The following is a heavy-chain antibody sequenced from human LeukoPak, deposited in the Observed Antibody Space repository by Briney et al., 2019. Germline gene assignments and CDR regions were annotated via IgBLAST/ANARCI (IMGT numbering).Heavy chain of an antibody. D-gene: IGHD3-9*01. CDR1: GGSFSGYY. Sequence: PSETLSLTCAVYGGSFSGYYWSWIRQPPGKGLEWIGFIFYSGSTNYNPSLKSRVTISVDTSKNQFSLKLNSVTAADTAVYYCARDLLTGRDGMDVWGQGTTVTVSS. V-gene: IGHV4-59*12. CDR2: IFYSGST. J-gene: IGHJ6*02. CDR3: ARDLLTGRDGMDV.